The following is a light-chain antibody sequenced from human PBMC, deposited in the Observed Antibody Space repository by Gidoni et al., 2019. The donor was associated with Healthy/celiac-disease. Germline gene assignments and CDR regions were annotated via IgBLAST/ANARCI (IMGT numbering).Light chain of an antibody. J-gene: IGKJ1*01. CDR3: QQYYSTPRKTWT. V-gene: IGKV4-1*01. Sequence: DIVMTQSPDSLAVSLGERATINCKSSQSVLYSSNNKNYLAWYLQKPGQPPKLLIYWASTRESGVPDRFSGSGSGTDFTLTISSLQAEDVAVYYCQQYYSTPRKTWTFGQGTKVEIK. CDR2: WAS. CDR1: QSVLYSSNNKNY.